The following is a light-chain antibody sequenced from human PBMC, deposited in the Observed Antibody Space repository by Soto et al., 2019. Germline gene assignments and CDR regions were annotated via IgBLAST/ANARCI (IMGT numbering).Light chain of an antibody. CDR1: QGIRND. CDR3: LQDHNYPKT. Sequence: AIQMTQSPSSLSASIGDRVTITCRASQGIRNDLGWYQQKPGKAPKLLIYAASSLQSGVPSRFSGSGSGTDFTLTISSLQSEDFATYYCLQDHNYPKTFGQGTKVEIE. V-gene: IGKV1-6*01. CDR2: AAS. J-gene: IGKJ1*01.